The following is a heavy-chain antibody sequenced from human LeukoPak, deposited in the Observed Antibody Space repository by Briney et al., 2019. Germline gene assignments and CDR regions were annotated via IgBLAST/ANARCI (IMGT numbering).Heavy chain of an antibody. V-gene: IGHV1-2*02. CDR2: INPNSGGT. Sequence: ASVKVSCKASGYTFTGYYMHWVRQAPGQGREWMGWINPNSGGTNYAQKFQGRVTMTRDTSISTAYMELSRLRSDDTAVYYCASSGIAVAGTHFDYWGQGTLVTVSS. J-gene: IGHJ4*02. D-gene: IGHD6-19*01. CDR3: ASSGIAVAGTHFDY. CDR1: GYTFTGYY.